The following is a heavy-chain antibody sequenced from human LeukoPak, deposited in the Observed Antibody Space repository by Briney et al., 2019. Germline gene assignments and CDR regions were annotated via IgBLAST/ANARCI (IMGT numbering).Heavy chain of an antibody. CDR1: GYTLTELS. CDR3: GAYSYYYGMDV. CDR2: FDPEDGET. D-gene: IGHD2-15*01. J-gene: IGHJ6*02. Sequence: ASVKVSCKVSGYTLTELSMHWVRQAPGKGLEWMGGFDPEDGETIYAQKFQGRVTMTEDTSTDTAYVELSSLRSEDTAVYYCGAYSYYYGMDVWGQGTTVTVSS. V-gene: IGHV1-24*01.